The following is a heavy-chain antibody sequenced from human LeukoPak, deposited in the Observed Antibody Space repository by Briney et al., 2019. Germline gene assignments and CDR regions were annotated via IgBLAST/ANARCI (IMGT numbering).Heavy chain of an antibody. Sequence: GGTLRLSPAASVFTSRSYGMSSVRQAPGKGLGWVAVISYDGSNKYYADSVKARFTISRDNYKNTLYLQMNSLRAEDTAVYYCARPRTYYYYMDVWGKGTTVTVSS. V-gene: IGHV3-30*03. J-gene: IGHJ6*03. CDR1: VFTSRSYG. CDR3: ARPRTYYYYMDV. CDR2: ISYDGSNK.